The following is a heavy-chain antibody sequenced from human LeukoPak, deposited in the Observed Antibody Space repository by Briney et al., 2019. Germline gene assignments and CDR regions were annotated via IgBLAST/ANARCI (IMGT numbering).Heavy chain of an antibody. CDR3: ASQITMVRGVTEYSFDY. CDR2: IYPDDSHI. Sequence: GESLKISCKGSGYSFNMYWIGWVRQMPGKGLEWMGIIYPDDSHIRYRPSFQGQVTISADKSISTAYLQWSSLKASDTAMYYCASQITMVRGVTEYSFDYWGQGTLVTVSS. D-gene: IGHD3-10*01. V-gene: IGHV5-51*01. J-gene: IGHJ4*02. CDR1: GYSFNMYW.